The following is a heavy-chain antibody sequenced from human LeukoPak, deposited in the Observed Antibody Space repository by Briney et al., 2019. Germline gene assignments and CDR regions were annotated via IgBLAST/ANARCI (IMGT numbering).Heavy chain of an antibody. CDR1: GFTFSSYY. V-gene: IGHV3-23*01. J-gene: IGHJ2*01. CDR2: ISVSGDWT. Sequence: GGSLRLSCEASGFTFSSYYMIWVRQAPGKGLEWVSVISVSGDWTYYADSVKGRFTISRDNSKNTLYLQMNSLRAEDTAVYYCARAPSGWSDYWYFDLWGRGTLVTVSS. D-gene: IGHD6-19*01. CDR3: ARAPSGWSDYWYFDL.